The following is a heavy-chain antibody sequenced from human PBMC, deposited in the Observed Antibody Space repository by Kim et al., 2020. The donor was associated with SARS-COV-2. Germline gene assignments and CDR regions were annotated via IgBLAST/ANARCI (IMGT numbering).Heavy chain of an antibody. Sequence: TANYAQKFQGRVTITADESTSTAYMELSSLRSEDTAVYYCASIAAAGVDYWGQGTLVTVSS. D-gene: IGHD6-13*01. J-gene: IGHJ4*02. CDR2: TA. CDR3: ASIAAAGVDY. V-gene: IGHV1-69*01.